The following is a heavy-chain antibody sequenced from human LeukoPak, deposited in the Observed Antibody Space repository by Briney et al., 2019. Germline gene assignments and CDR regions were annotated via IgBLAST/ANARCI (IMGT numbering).Heavy chain of an antibody. CDR3: ARAPRHWNDVDYFDY. Sequence: PSETLSLTCTVSGGSTSSSSYYWGWIRQPPGKGLEWIGSIYYSGSTYYNPSLKSRVTISVDTSKNQFSLKLSSVTAADTAVYYCARAPRHWNDVDYFDYWGQGTLVTVSS. J-gene: IGHJ4*02. CDR1: GGSTSSSSYY. V-gene: IGHV4-39*07. D-gene: IGHD1-1*01. CDR2: IYYSGST.